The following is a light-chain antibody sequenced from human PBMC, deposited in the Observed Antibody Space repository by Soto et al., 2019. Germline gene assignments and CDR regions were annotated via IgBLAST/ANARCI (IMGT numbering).Light chain of an antibody. CDR1: QSISSW. CDR2: DAS. J-gene: IGKJ1*01. V-gene: IGKV1-5*01. Sequence: DIQMTQSPSTLSASVGDRVTITCRASQSISSWLAWYQQKPGKAPKLLIYDASSLESGVPSRFSGSGSGTEFTLTICSLQPDDFATYYCQQYSNYWTFGQGTKVEIK. CDR3: QQYSNYWT.